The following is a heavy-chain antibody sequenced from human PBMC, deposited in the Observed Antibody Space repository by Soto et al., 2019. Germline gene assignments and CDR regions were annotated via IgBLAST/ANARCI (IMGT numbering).Heavy chain of an antibody. D-gene: IGHD1-26*01. CDR2: ISGSGGST. V-gene: IGHV3-23*01. J-gene: IGHJ4*02. CDR1: GFTFSSYA. CDR3: AKDHRYSGSYWSFDY. Sequence: PGGSLRLSCAASGFTFSSYAMSWVRQAPGKGLEWVSAISGSGGSTYYADSVKGRFTISRDNSKNTLYLQMNSLRAEDTAVYYCAKDHRYSGSYWSFDYWGQGTLVTVSS.